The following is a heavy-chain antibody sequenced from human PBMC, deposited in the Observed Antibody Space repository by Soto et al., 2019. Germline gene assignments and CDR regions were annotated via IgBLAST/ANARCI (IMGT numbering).Heavy chain of an antibody. CDR3: ARGRYGDY. CDR2: PSAHNGFT. CDR1: SYGFTTCG. Sequence: QIHLVQSGDEEKKPGATVTASCKGFSYGFTTCGITWVRQAPEQGLEWMAWPSAHNGFTKYAQKLQGRVTVTRDTSTSTAYMELRSLRSYDTAVYYCARGRYGDYWGQGALVTVS. V-gene: IGHV1-18*01. D-gene: IGHD1-1*01. J-gene: IGHJ4*02.